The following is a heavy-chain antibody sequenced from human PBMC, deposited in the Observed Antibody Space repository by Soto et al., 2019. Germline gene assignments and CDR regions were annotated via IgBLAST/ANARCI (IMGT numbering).Heavy chain of an antibody. V-gene: IGHV4-39*01. D-gene: IGHD2-15*01. J-gene: IGHJ4*02. CDR2: IYYSGST. Sequence: QLQLQESGPGLVKPSETLSLTCTVSGGSISSSSYYWGWIRQPPGKGLAWVGSIYYSGSTYYNPSLKSRVTISVDTAKSQFPLELSSVTAADTAVYYCARGGEDCRGGSCNFDYWGQGTLVTVSS. CDR1: GGSISSSSYY. CDR3: ARGGEDCRGGSCNFDY.